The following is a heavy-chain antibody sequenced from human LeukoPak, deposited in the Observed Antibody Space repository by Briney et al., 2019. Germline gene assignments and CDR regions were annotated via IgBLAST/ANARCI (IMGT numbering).Heavy chain of an antibody. D-gene: IGHD3-9*01. CDR3: ARDLASKYFDWPPGYYYGMDV. Sequence: ASVTVSCAASGYTFTSYYMHWVRQAPGQGLEWMGIINPSGGSTSYAQKFQGSVTMTTDTSTSTAYMELRSLRSDDTAVYYCARDLASKYFDWPPGYYYGMDVWGQGTTVTVSS. J-gene: IGHJ6*02. CDR1: GYTFTSYY. CDR2: INPSGGST. V-gene: IGHV1-46*01.